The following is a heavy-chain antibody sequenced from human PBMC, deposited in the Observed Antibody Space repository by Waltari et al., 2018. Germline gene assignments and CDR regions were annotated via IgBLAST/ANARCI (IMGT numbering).Heavy chain of an antibody. Sequence: QVQLVQSGAEVKKPGASVKVSCKTSGYNFDSYGIYWVRQAPGQGPEWMAWINTYNDNADYAQKFKSRLSVNTQTSTNTAYIELRSLTSDDTAVYYCVRDRTYDSSGFLGEHWGQGTLVSVSS. J-gene: IGHJ4*02. CDR3: VRDRTYDSSGFLGEH. CDR2: INTYNDNA. D-gene: IGHD3-22*01. V-gene: IGHV1-18*01. CDR1: GYNFDSYG.